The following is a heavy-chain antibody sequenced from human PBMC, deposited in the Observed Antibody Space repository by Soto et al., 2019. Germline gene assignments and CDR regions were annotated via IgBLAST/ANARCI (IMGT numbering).Heavy chain of an antibody. Sequence: GESLKISCKGSGYSFTTYCIGWVRQMPGKGLEWMGIIHPGDSDTRYSPSFQGQVTISADKSISTAYVQWSSLKASDTAMYYCARTYCSGGSCYSGFDCWGQGTLVTVSS. CDR3: ARTYCSGGSCYSGFDC. CDR2: IHPGDSDT. V-gene: IGHV5-51*01. J-gene: IGHJ4*02. D-gene: IGHD2-15*01. CDR1: GYSFTTYC.